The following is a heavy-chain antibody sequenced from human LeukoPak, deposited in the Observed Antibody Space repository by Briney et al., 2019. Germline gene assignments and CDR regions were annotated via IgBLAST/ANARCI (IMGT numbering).Heavy chain of an antibody. CDR2: INHSGST. Sequence: GSLRLSCAASGFTFSDYYMSWIRQAPGKGLEWIGEINHSGSTNYNPSLKSRVTISVDTSKNQFSLKLSSVTAADTAVYYCARDRAVRFLEWSYYYYGMDVWGQGTTVTVSS. V-gene: IGHV4-34*01. CDR1: GFTFSDYY. CDR3: ARDRAVRFLEWSYYYYGMDV. D-gene: IGHD3-3*01. J-gene: IGHJ6*02.